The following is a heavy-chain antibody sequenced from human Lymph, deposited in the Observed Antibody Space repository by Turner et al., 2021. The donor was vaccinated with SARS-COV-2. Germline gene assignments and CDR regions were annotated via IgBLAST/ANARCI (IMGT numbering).Heavy chain of an antibody. CDR2: ICSSSSYR. D-gene: IGHD3-16*01. V-gene: IGHV3-21*01. J-gene: IGHJ6*02. CDR1: GFTFSFYS. CDR3: ARDLGAYACYGMDV. Sequence: EVQLVESGGGLVKPGGSLRLSCAASGFTFSFYSMNWIRQARGEGVEWVASICSSSSYRYYTYSVKGGISSSRNNTKNSQCLQKKNMKGENAAVYYGARDLGAYACYGMDVWGQGTTVTVSS.